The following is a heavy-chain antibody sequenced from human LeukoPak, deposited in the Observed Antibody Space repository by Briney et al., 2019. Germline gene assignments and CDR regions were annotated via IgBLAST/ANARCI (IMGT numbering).Heavy chain of an antibody. CDR2: IYHSGST. CDR3: ARGGRDFWSGYLDWFDP. D-gene: IGHD3-3*01. Sequence: PSQTLSLTCAVSGGSISSGGYSWSWIRQPPGKGLECIGYIYHSGSTYYNPSLKIRVTISVDWSKNQFPLKLSSGTAADTAVYYCARGGRDFWSGYLDWFDPWGQGTLVTVSS. CDR1: GGSISSGGYS. J-gene: IGHJ5*02. V-gene: IGHV4-30-2*01.